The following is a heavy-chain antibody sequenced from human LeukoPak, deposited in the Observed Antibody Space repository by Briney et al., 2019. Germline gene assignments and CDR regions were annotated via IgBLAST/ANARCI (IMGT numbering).Heavy chain of an antibody. D-gene: IGHD4-17*01. J-gene: IGHJ4*02. V-gene: IGHV3-30*04. CDR1: GITFSSYA. CDR3: ARVSPNTVTTLQYFDY. Sequence: PGRSLRLSCAASGITFSSYAMHWVRQAPGKGLEWVAVISYDGSNKYYADSVKGRFTISRDNAKNSLYLQMNSLRAEDTAVYYCARVSPNTVTTLQYFDYWGQGTLVTVSS. CDR2: ISYDGSNK.